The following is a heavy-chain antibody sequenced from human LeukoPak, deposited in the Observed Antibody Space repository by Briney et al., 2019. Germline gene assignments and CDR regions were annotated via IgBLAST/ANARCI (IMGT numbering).Heavy chain of an antibody. D-gene: IGHD5-24*01. V-gene: IGHV4-59*01. CDR1: GGSISNYY. J-gene: IGHJ4*02. CDR2: IYYSGST. CDR3: ARGDGYNWFDY. Sequence: PSETLSLTCTVSGGSISNYYWSWIRQPPGKGLEWIGYIYYSGSTNYNPSLKSRVTISVDTSKNQFSLKLSSVTAADTAVYYCARGDGYNWFDYWGQGTLVTVSS.